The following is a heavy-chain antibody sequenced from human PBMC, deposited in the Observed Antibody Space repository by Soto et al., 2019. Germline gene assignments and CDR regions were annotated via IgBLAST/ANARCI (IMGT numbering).Heavy chain of an antibody. J-gene: IGHJ4*02. Sequence: ASVKVSFKASGYTFTSYAIHLVRQAPGQGLEWMGWISAYNGNTNYAQKLQGRVTMTTDTSTSTAYMELRSLRSDDTAVYYCARDGSGWFDYWGQGTLVTVSS. CDR2: ISAYNGNT. D-gene: IGHD6-19*01. V-gene: IGHV1-18*01. CDR3: ARDGSGWFDY. CDR1: GYTFTSYA.